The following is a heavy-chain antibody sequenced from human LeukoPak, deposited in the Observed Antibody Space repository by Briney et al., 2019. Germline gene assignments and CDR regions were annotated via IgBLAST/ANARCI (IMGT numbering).Heavy chain of an antibody. CDR1: GFTFSNYL. CDR2: ISGSGDIT. J-gene: IGHJ4*02. Sequence: GGPLRLSCAASGFTFSNYLMNWVRQAPGKGLEWVSSISGSGDITYYADSVKGRFTMSRDNAKNSLYLQMNSLRAEDTALYYCAKEGVAATYNYWGQGTLVTVSS. CDR3: AKEGVAATYNY. D-gene: IGHD2-15*01. V-gene: IGHV3-23*01.